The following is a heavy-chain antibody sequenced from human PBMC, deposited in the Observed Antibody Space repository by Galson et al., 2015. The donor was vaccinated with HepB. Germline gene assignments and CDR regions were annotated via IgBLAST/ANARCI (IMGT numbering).Heavy chain of an antibody. Sequence: SLRLSCAGSGFTFNRHTLSWVRQAPGKGLEWVSSISSSSSYIYYAESLKGRFTVSRDNARNSVYLQMSSLRVEDTAVYYCAKEDGDFSPHILDSWGQGTLVTVSS. V-gene: IGHV3-21*01. CDR1: GFTFNRHT. J-gene: IGHJ4*02. CDR2: ISSSSSYI. CDR3: AKEDGDFSPHILDS. D-gene: IGHD2-21*02.